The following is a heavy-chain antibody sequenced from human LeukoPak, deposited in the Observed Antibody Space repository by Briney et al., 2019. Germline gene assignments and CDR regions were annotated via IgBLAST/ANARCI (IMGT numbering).Heavy chain of an antibody. Sequence: SETLSLTCTVSGGSISSYYWSWIRQPPGKGLEWIGYIYTSGSTNYNPSLKSRVTISVDTSKNQFSLKLSSVTAADTAVYYCARHIYSGQYFDYWGQGTLVTVSS. J-gene: IGHJ4*02. CDR1: GGSISSYY. CDR3: ARHIYSGQYFDY. D-gene: IGHD5-12*01. CDR2: IYTSGST. V-gene: IGHV4-4*09.